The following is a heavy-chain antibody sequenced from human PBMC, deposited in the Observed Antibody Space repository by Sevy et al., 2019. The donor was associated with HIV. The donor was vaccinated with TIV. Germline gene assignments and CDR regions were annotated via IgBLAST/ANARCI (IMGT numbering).Heavy chain of an antibody. CDR3: AREPDYDSEHYFDY. Sequence: GGSLRLSCAASGFTFTTYTMRWVRQAPGKGLEWVAVISYDGSNKYYADSVKGRFTISRDNSKNTLYLQMNSLRAEDTAVYYCAREPDYDSEHYFDYWGQGTLVTVSS. CDR2: ISYDGSNK. CDR1: GFTFTTYT. D-gene: IGHD3-22*01. J-gene: IGHJ4*02. V-gene: IGHV3-30-3*01.